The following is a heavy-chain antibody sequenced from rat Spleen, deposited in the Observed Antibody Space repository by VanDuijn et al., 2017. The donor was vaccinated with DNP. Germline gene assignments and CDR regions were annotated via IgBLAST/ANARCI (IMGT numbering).Heavy chain of an antibody. Sequence: EVQLVESGGGLVQPGGSLKLSCAGSGFTFSGNYMAWVRQAPTKGLEWVASITYDGVGTYYRDSVKGRFTISRDISKTSLYLQMNSLKSEDTATYYCATEDYGYPFAYWGQGVMVTVSS. D-gene: IGHD1-6*01. CDR2: ITYDGVGT. CDR3: ATEDYGYPFAY. CDR1: GFTFSGNY. V-gene: IGHV5-20*01. J-gene: IGHJ2*01.